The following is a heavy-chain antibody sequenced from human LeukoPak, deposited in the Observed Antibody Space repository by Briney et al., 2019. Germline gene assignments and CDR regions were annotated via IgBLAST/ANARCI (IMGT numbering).Heavy chain of an antibody. CDR1: GFTFSNSW. J-gene: IGHJ4*02. Sequence: GGSLRLSCAASGFTFSNSWMHWVRQVPGKGLVWVSRISSDGSSSIYADSVKGRFTISRDNAKNTLYLQMNSLRAEDTAVYYCAWMATAFDYWGQGTLVTVSS. V-gene: IGHV3-74*01. D-gene: IGHD1-1*01. CDR3: AWMATAFDY. CDR2: ISSDGSSS.